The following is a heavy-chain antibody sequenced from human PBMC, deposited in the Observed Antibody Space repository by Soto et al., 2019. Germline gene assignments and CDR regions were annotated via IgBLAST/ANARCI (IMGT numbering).Heavy chain of an antibody. J-gene: IGHJ5*02. Sequence: SETLSLTCTVSGGSISSSSYYWGWIRQPPGKGLEWIGSIYYSGSTNYNPSLKSRVTISVDTSKNQFSLKLSSVTAADTAVYYCARGVTFIFGGLYNWFDPWGQGTLVTVSS. CDR2: IYYSGST. CDR3: ARGVTFIFGGLYNWFDP. V-gene: IGHV4-39*01. D-gene: IGHD3-3*02. CDR1: GGSISSSSYY.